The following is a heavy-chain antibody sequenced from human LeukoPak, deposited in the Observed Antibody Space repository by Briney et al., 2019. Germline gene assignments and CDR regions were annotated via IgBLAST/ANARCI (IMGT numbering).Heavy chain of an antibody. CDR2: IYPGDSDT. J-gene: IGHJ4*02. CDR1: GYSFTSYW. CDR3: ARPPSGYSGYDSYFDY. Sequence: GESLKISCNGSGYSFTSYWIGWVRQMPGKGLEWMGIIYPGDSDTRYSPSFQGQVTISADKSISTAYLQWSSLKASDTAMYYCARPPSGYSGYDSYFDYWGQGTLVTVSS. V-gene: IGHV5-51*01. D-gene: IGHD5-12*01.